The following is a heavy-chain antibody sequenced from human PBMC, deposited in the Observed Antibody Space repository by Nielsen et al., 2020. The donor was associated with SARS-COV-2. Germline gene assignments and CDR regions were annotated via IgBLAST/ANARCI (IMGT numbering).Heavy chain of an antibody. Sequence: GESLKISCAASGFTFSSYWMSWVRQAPGKGLEWVANIKQDGSEKYYVDSVKGRFTISRDNAKNSLYLQMNSLRAEDTALYHCARVYYDSSGYYYGRFDYWGQGTLVTVSS. J-gene: IGHJ4*02. D-gene: IGHD3-22*01. CDR3: ARVYYDSSGYYYGRFDY. V-gene: IGHV3-7*03. CDR1: GFTFSSYW. CDR2: IKQDGSEK.